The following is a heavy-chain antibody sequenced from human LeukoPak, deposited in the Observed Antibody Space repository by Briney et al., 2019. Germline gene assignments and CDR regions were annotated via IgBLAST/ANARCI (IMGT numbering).Heavy chain of an antibody. CDR2: ISSRGNSI. Sequence: PGGSLRLSCAASGFTFSSYWMSWIRQAPGKGLEWVSYISSRGNSIYYADSVKGRFTISRDNAKNSLYLQMNSLRAEDTALYYCARAGLYNWNYEGTTYFDFWGQGTLVTVSA. J-gene: IGHJ4*02. CDR3: ARAGLYNWNYEGTTYFDF. CDR1: GFTFSSYW. D-gene: IGHD1-7*01. V-gene: IGHV3-11*01.